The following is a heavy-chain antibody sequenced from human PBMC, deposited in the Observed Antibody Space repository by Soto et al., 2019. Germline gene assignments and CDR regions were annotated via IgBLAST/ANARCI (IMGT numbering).Heavy chain of an antibody. V-gene: IGHV4-34*01. CDR2: INHSGST. J-gene: IGHJ4*02. Sequence: QVQLQQWGAGLLKPSETLSLTCAVYGGSFSGYYWSWIRQPPGKGLEWIGEINHSGSTNYNPSLKSRVIISVDTSKTQFSLKLSSVNAADTAVYYSARDHYSPFDYWGQGTLVTVSS. CDR3: ARDHYSPFDY. CDR1: GGSFSGYY. D-gene: IGHD2-21*01.